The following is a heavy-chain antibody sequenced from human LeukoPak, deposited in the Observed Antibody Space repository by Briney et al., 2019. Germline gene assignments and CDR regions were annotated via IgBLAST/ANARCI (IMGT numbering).Heavy chain of an antibody. CDR1: GFTFSSYA. CDR3: APIRYFDC. V-gene: IGHV3-30-3*01. Sequence: GGSLRLSCAASGFTFSSYAMHWVRQAPGKGLEWVAVISYDGSNKYYADSVKGRFTISRDNSKNTLYLQVNSLRAEDTAVYYCAPIRYFDCWGQGTLVTVSS. J-gene: IGHJ4*02. CDR2: ISYDGSNK.